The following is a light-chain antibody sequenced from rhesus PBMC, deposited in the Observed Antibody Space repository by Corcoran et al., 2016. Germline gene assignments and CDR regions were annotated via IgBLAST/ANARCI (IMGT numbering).Light chain of an antibody. V-gene: IGKV2-61*01. CDR2: GGS. Sequence: DSVMTQTPLSLPVTPGEPASISCRSSQSLLHTDVYTYLVWYLQKPGQSPQLLVYGGSNSASGVPDRFSGGGSGTVFTLKISKVEAKSVEVCYCMRHNALPLTFGGGTKVENK. CDR1: QSLLHTDVYTY. CDR3: MRHNALPLT. J-gene: IGKJ4*01.